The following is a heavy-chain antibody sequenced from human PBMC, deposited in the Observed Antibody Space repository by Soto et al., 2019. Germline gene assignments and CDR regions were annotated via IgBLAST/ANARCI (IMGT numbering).Heavy chain of an antibody. CDR3: ARDAFDYFTTGYQCDY. CDR2: ISKSSDTI. V-gene: IGHV3-48*02. CDR1: GFSFSNYT. Sequence: EVQLVESGGGLVQPGGSLRLTCAASGFSFSNYTMNWVRQAPGKGLEWVSYISKSSDTIYYADTVRGRFSISRDNGKNSLFLQMDAVGDEVTAVYYCARDAFDYFTTGYQCDYGGQGTLVTVSS. J-gene: IGHJ4*02. D-gene: IGHD2-8*01.